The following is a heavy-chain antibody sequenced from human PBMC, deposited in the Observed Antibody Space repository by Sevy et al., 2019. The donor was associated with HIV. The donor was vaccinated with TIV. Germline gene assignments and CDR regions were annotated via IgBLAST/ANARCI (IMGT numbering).Heavy chain of an antibody. CDR2: ISSGSSYI. V-gene: IGHV3-21*03. CDR1: GFTFSYYT. J-gene: IGHJ4*02. D-gene: IGHD3-22*01. Sequence: GGSLRLSCAASGFTFSYYTMNWVRQAPGKGLEWVSSISSGSSYIFYADSMKGRFTVSRDNAKNSLFLQMNSLRDEDTALYYCARSTDYYDNSGYDSWGRGTLVTASS. CDR3: ARSTDYYDNSGYDS.